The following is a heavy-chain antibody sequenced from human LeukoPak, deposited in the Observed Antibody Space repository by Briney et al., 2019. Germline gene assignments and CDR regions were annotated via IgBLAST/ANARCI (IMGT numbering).Heavy chain of an antibody. CDR1: GFTFMSNY. V-gene: IGHV3-53*05. J-gene: IGHJ4*02. Sequence: GGALLLSCAASGFTFMSNYMTWVRQAPGKGLEWVSVIYSDGSTFYADSVKGRFTISRDNSKNTLYLQMDSLRPEDTAVYYCTNLPTYWGQGTLVTVSS. CDR2: IYSDGST. CDR3: TNLPTY.